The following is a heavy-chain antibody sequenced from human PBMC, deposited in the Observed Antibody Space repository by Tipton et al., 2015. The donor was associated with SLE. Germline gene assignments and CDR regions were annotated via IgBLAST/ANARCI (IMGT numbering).Heavy chain of an antibody. D-gene: IGHD1-14*01. CDR2: IFYSGSA. Sequence: TLSLTCSVSGGSISNYYWSWIRQPPGKGLEWIGYIFYSGSANYNPSLKSRVSMSLDTSKNQFSLKLSSVTAADTAVYYCARDLRSGGYYYYYYMDVWGKGTTVTVSS. CDR1: GGSISNYY. J-gene: IGHJ6*03. CDR3: ARDLRSGGYYYYYYMDV. V-gene: IGHV4-59*01.